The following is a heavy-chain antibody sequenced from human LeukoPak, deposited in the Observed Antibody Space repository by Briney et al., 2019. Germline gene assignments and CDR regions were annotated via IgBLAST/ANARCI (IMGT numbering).Heavy chain of an antibody. Sequence: ASVTVSCKASGYTFTGYYMHWVRQAPGQGLEWMGWINPNSGGTNYAQKFQGWVTMTRDTSISTAYMELSRLRSDDTAVYYCARGPPLRAYYFDYWGQGTLVTVSS. J-gene: IGHJ4*02. CDR3: ARGPPLRAYYFDY. CDR2: INPNSGGT. D-gene: IGHD3-10*01. V-gene: IGHV1-2*04. CDR1: GYTFTGYY.